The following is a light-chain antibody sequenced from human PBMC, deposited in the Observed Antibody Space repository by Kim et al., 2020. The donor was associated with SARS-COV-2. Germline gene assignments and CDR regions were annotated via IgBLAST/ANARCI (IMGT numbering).Light chain of an antibody. J-gene: IGKJ1*01. Sequence: EIVMTQSPATLSVSPGERATLSCRASQSVSSNLAWYQQKPGQAPRLLIYGASTRATGIPARFSGSGSGTEFTLTISSLQSEDFAVYYCQQYNNWAPVCTFGQGTKVEIK. V-gene: IGKV3-15*01. CDR3: QQYNNWAPVCT. CDR2: GAS. CDR1: QSVSSN.